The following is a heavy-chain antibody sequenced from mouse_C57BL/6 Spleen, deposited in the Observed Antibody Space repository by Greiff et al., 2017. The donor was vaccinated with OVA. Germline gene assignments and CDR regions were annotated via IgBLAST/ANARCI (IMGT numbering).Heavy chain of an antibody. CDR3: ARDGYYSPWFAY. CDR2: INPNNGGT. CDR1: GYTFTDYY. J-gene: IGHJ3*01. D-gene: IGHD2-12*01. V-gene: IGHV1-26*01. Sequence: EVQLQQSGPELVKPGASVKISCKASGYTFTDYYMNWVKQSHGKSLEWIGDINPNNGGTSYNQKFKGKATLTVDKSSSTAYMELRSLTSEDSAVYYCARDGYYSPWFAYWGQGTLVTVSA.